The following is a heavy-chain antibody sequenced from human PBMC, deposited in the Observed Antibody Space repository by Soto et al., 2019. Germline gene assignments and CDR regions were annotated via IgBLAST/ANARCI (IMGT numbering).Heavy chain of an antibody. D-gene: IGHD2-8*01. J-gene: IGHJ4*02. CDR1: GDSITTSGYY. Sequence: SETLSLTCSVSGDSITTSGYYWGWIRQPPGKGLQWIGNVYWTGSTFSHPSLTSRVFISVDTSKNEFSLRLTSVTAADTAVYYCARSQYTDGLLIDYGGPETLFT. CDR2: VYWTGST. V-gene: IGHV4-39*07. CDR3: ARSQYTDGLLIDY.